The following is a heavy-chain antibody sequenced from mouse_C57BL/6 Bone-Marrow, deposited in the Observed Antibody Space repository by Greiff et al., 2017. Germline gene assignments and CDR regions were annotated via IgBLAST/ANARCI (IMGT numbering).Heavy chain of an antibody. CDR2: IYPRSGNT. V-gene: IGHV1-81*01. J-gene: IGHJ2*01. D-gene: IGHD2-3*01. CDR3: AGWLLPYYFDY. Sequence: VKLVESGAELARPGASVKLSCKASGYTFTSYGISWVKQRTGQGLEWIGEIYPRSGNTYYNEKFKGKATLTADKSSSTAYMELRSLTSEDSAVYFCAGWLLPYYFDYWGQGTTLTVSS. CDR1: GYTFTSYG.